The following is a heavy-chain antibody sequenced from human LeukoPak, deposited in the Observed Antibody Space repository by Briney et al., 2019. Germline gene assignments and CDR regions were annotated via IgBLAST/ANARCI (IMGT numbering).Heavy chain of an antibody. J-gene: IGHJ4*02. CDR1: GFTFDDYA. Sequence: GGSLRLSCAASGFTFDDYAMHWVRQAPGKGLEWVSGISWNSGSIGYADSVKGRFTISRDNAKNSLYLQMNSLRAEDTALYYCAKGQAYRGIVVVPAAEPYFDYWGQGTLVTVSS. CDR3: AKGQAYRGIVVVPAAEPYFDY. CDR2: ISWNSGSI. V-gene: IGHV3-9*01. D-gene: IGHD2-2*01.